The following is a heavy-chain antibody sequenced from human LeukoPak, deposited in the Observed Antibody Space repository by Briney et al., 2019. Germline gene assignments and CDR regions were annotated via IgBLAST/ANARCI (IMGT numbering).Heavy chain of an antibody. CDR2: ISSNGGST. CDR1: GFTFSSYA. CDR3: VKEGGDGYNLPNIFDY. V-gene: IGHV3-64D*06. Sequence: GGSLRLSCSASGFTFSSYAMHWVRQAPGKGLEYVSAISSNGGSTYYADSVKGRFTISRDNSKNTLYLQMSSLRAEDTAVYYCVKEGGDGYNLPNIFDYWGQGTLVTVSS. J-gene: IGHJ4*02. D-gene: IGHD5-24*01.